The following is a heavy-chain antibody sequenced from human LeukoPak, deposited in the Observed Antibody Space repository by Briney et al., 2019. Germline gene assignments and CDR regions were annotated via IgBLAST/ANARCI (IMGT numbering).Heavy chain of an antibody. V-gene: IGHV4-59*05. CDR1: GGSISSYY. CDR3: ARLPGLRFLGQYYYYMHV. D-gene: IGHD3-3*01. CDR2: IYYSGST. Sequence: SETLSLTCTVSGGSISSYYWSWIRQPPGKGLEWIGSIYYSGSTYYNPSLKSRVTISVDTSNNQFSLKLSSVTAADTAVYYCARLPGLRFLGQYYYYMHVWGKGTTVTVSS. J-gene: IGHJ6*03.